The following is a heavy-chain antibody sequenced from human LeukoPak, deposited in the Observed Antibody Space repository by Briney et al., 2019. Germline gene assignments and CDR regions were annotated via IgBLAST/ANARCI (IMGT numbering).Heavy chain of an antibody. Sequence: ASVKASCKTSGYTFTSYGITWVRQAPGEGLEWMAWISPYNGVTHYAQNLQGRVSVITDTSTTTAYLEMKSLRSDDTAVYYCARVRRSTWHIDYWGQGSLVTVSS. D-gene: IGHD1-1*01. CDR2: ISPYNGVT. CDR1: GYTFTSYG. V-gene: IGHV1-18*01. J-gene: IGHJ4*02. CDR3: ARVRRSTWHIDY.